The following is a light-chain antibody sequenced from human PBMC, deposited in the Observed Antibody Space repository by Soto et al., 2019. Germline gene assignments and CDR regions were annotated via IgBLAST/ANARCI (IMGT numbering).Light chain of an antibody. CDR3: QNYYNAPET. V-gene: IGKV1-27*01. J-gene: IGKJ1*01. CDR1: QGISSY. CDR2: AAS. Sequence: DIQMTQSPSSLSASVGDRVTITCRASQGISSYLAWYQQRPGKVPKVLIYAASTLHSGVPSRFSGSGSGTDFTLTISNVQPEDVGTYYCQNYYNAPETFGQGTKVEIK.